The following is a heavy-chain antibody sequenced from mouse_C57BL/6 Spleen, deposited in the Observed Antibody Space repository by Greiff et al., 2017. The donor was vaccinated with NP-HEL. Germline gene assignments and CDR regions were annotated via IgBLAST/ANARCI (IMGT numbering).Heavy chain of an antibody. J-gene: IGHJ1*03. CDR1: GFTFSSYA. CDR3: TRGPSSYWYFDV. CDR2: ISSGGDYI. V-gene: IGHV5-9-1*02. Sequence: EVHLVESGEGLVKPGGSLKLSCAASGFTFSSYAMSWVRQTPEKRLEWVAYISSGGDYIYYADTVKGRFTISRDNARNTLYLQMSSLKSEDTAMYYCTRGPSSYWYFDVWGTGTTVTVSS. D-gene: IGHD2-10*02.